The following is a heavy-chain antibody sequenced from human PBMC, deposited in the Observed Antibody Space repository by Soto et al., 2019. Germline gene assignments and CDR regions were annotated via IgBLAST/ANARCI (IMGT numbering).Heavy chain of an antibody. D-gene: IGHD6-13*01. CDR3: ARGGSSWSYYYYYGMDV. CDR1: GGSVSSGSYY. Sequence: PSETLSLTCTVYGGSVSSGSYYWSWIRQPPGKGLEWIGYIYYSGSTNYNPSLKSRVTISVDTSKNQFSLKLSSVTAADTAVYYCARGGSSWSYYYYYGMDVWGQGTTVTSP. V-gene: IGHV4-61*01. J-gene: IGHJ6*02. CDR2: IYYSGST.